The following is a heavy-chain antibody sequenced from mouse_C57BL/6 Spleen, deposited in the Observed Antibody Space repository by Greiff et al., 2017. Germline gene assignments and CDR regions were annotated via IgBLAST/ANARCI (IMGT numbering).Heavy chain of an antibody. V-gene: IGHV5-6*01. CDR1: GFTFSSYG. J-gene: IGHJ4*01. Sequence: EVQRVESGGDLVKPGGSLKLSCAASGFTFSSYGMSWVRQTPDKRLEWVATISSGGSYTYYPDSVKGRFTISRDNAKNTLYLQMSSLKSEDTAMYYCARDDYDDAMDYWGQGTSVTVSS. CDR2: ISSGGSYT. CDR3: ARDDYDDAMDY. D-gene: IGHD2-4*01.